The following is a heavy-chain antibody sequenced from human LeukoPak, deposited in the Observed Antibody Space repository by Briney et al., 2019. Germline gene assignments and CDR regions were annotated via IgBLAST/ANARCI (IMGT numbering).Heavy chain of an antibody. CDR3: ARGSQVPGYPNPYNWFDP. CDR2: IYTSGST. V-gene: IGHV4-4*07. J-gene: IGHJ5*02. CDR1: GGSISSYY. Sequence: SETLSLTCTVSGGSISSYYWNWIRQSPGKGLEWIWRIYTSGSTNYNPSLKSRVTMSIDTSENQFSLKLSSVTAADTAVYYCARGSQVPGYPNPYNWFDPWGQGTLVTVSS. D-gene: IGHD2-2*01.